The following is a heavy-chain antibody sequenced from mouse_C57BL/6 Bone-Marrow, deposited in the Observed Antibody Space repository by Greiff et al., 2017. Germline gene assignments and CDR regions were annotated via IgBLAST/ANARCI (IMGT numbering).Heavy chain of an antibody. Sequence: EVKVVESGEGLVKPGGSLKLSCAASGFTFSSYAMSWVRQTPEKRLEWVAYISSGGDYIYYADTVKGRFTISRDNARNTLYLQMSSLKSEDTAMYYCTREGIIAWFAYWGQGTLVTVSA. V-gene: IGHV5-9-1*02. CDR2: ISSGGDYI. CDR3: TREGIIAWFAY. J-gene: IGHJ3*01. CDR1: GFTFSSYA.